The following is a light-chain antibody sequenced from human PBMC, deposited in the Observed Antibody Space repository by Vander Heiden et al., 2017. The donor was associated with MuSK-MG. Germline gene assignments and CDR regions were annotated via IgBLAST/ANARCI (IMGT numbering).Light chain of an antibody. V-gene: IGLV2-23*01. CDR1: SSDVGSDNL. CDR2: EGS. J-gene: IGLJ2*01. Sequence: QSALTQPASVSGSPGQSITISCTGTSSDVGSDNLVSWYQHHPANPRNLMFYEGSRSPAVVANRFSGSKAGNTASLTISAPQAEDEADYYCFADAGSSILVFGGGTKLTVL. CDR3: FADAGSSILV.